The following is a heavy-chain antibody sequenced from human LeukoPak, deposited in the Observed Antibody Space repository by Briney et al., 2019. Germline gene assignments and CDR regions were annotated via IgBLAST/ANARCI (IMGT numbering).Heavy chain of an antibody. CDR3: AKDGEATYSSGWYGYFDY. CDR1: GFTFSSYG. Sequence: GGSLRLSCAASGFTFSSYGMHWVRQAPGKGLEWGAVISYDGSNKYYADSVKGRFTISRDNSKNTLYLQMNSLRAEDTAVYYCAKDGEATYSSGWYGYFDYWGQGTLVTVSS. J-gene: IGHJ4*02. D-gene: IGHD6-19*01. CDR2: ISYDGSNK. V-gene: IGHV3-30*18.